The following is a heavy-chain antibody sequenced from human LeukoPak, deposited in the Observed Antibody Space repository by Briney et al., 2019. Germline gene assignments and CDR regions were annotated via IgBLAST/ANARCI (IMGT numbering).Heavy chain of an antibody. J-gene: IGHJ6*03. V-gene: IGHV1-2*02. CDR3: ARAAPGNYYMDV. CDR2: INPNSGGT. D-gene: IGHD6-13*01. Sequence: ASVKVSCKASGYTFTGFYMHWVRQAPGHGLEWMGWINPNSGGTNYAQKFQGRVTMTRDTSISTAYMELSRLRSDDTAVYYCARAAPGNYYMDVWGKGTTVTVSS. CDR1: GYTFTGFY.